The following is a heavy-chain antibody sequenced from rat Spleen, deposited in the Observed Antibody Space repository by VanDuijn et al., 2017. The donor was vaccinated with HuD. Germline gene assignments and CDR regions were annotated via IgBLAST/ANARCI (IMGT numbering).Heavy chain of an antibody. CDR3: ATEGGY. V-gene: IGHV5S10*01. Sequence: EVQLVESGGGLVQPGRSLKLSCAASGFTFSNYDMAWVRQAPEKGLEWVATIIYDGSRTYYRDSVKGRFTIFRDNAKSTLYLQMDSLRSEDTATYYCATEGGYWGQGVMVTVSS. CDR1: GFTFSNYD. D-gene: IGHD1-11*01. J-gene: IGHJ2*01. CDR2: IIYDGSRT.